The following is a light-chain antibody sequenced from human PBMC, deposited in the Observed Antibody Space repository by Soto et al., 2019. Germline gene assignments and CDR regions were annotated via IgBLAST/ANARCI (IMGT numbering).Light chain of an antibody. Sequence: QSVLTQPPSVSGAPGQRVTISCTGCSSNIGAGYDVHWYQQLPGTAPKLLIYGNSNRPSGVPDRFSGSKSGTSASLAITGLQAEDAADYYCQSYDSSLSGYVFGTGTKLTVL. CDR1: SSNIGAGYD. CDR2: GNS. J-gene: IGLJ1*01. V-gene: IGLV1-40*01. CDR3: QSYDSSLSGYV.